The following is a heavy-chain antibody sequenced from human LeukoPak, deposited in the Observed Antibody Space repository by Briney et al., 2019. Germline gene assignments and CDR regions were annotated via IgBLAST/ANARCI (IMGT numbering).Heavy chain of an antibody. D-gene: IGHD6-19*01. J-gene: IGHJ6*03. CDR2: INHSGST. V-gene: IGHV4-34*01. CDR1: GGPFSGYY. Sequence: SEPLSLTCAVYGGPFSGYYWSWIRQPPGKGLEWVGEINHSGSTSYNPSLKSRVTISVDTSKNQCSLKLSSVTAADTAVYYCATLPSRLVRYYYYMDVWGKGTTVTVSS. CDR3: ATLPSRLVRYYYYMDV.